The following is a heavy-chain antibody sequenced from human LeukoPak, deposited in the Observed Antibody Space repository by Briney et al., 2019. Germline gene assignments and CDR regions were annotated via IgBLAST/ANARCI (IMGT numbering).Heavy chain of an antibody. Sequence: ASVKVSCKASGYTFTGYFMHWVRQAPGQGLEWMGWINPNSGGTNYAQKFQGRVTMTRDTSISTAYMELRRLRYDDTAVYYCAMAVIVAVFGDAFDIWGQGTLVTVSS. CDR2: INPNSGGT. CDR1: GYTFTGYF. J-gene: IGHJ3*02. V-gene: IGHV1-2*02. D-gene: IGHD6-13*01. CDR3: AMAVIVAVFGDAFDI.